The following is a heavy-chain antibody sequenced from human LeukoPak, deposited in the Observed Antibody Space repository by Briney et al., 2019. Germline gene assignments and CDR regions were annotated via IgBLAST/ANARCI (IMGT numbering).Heavy chain of an antibody. CDR1: GFTFSNAW. Sequence: GSLRLSCAASGFTFSNAWMSWVRQAPGKGLEWVGRIKSKTDGGTTDYAAPVKGRFTISRDDSKNTLYLQMNSLKTEDTAVYYCTTTLWFGELLFGGYWGQGTLVTVSS. CDR2: IKSKTDGGTT. V-gene: IGHV3-15*01. J-gene: IGHJ4*02. D-gene: IGHD3-10*01. CDR3: TTTLWFGELLFGGY.